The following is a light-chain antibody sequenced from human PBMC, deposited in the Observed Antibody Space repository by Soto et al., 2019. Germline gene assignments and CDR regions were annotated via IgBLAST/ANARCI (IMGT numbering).Light chain of an antibody. J-gene: IGKJ1*01. Sequence: DNKMTQSPSTLSGSVGDRVTITCRASQTISSWLAWYQQKPGKAPKLLIYKASTLKSGVPSRFSGSGSGTEFTLTISSLQPDDFATYYCQHYDSYSEAFGQGTKVELK. CDR2: KAS. CDR1: QTISSW. CDR3: QHYDSYSEA. V-gene: IGKV1-5*03.